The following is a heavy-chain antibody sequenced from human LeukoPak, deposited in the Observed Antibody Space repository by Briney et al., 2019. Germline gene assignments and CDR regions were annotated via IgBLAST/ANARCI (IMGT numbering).Heavy chain of an antibody. V-gene: IGHV4-59*01. J-gene: IGHJ4*02. CDR1: GGSISSYY. CDR2: IYYSGST. D-gene: IGHD3-22*01. Sequence: PSETLSLTCTVSGGSISSYYWSWIRQPPGKGPEWIGYIYYSGSTNYKPSLKSGVTISVETSKNQFSLKLRSVTAADTAVYYCARVTGYMIEDYFDYWGQGTLVTVSS. CDR3: ARVTGYMIEDYFDY.